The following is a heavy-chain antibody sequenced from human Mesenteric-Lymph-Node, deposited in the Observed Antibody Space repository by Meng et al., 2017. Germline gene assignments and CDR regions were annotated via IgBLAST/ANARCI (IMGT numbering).Heavy chain of an antibody. CDR1: CYTLSSYG. D-gene: IGHD6-19*01. Sequence: QVQVGQSGAEGKKTGGSVKVSRQASCYTLSSYGISWVRQAPGQGLEWMGWVSAYNGNTNYAQKLQGRVTMTTDTSTSTAYMELRSLRSDDTAVYYCARLAVAGDNWFDPWGQGTLVTVSS. J-gene: IGHJ5*02. V-gene: IGHV1-18*01. CDR2: VSAYNGNT. CDR3: ARLAVAGDNWFDP.